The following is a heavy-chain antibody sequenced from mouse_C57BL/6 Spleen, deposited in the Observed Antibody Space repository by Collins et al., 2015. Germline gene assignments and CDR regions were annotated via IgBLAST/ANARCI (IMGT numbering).Heavy chain of an antibody. Sequence: PGRGLEWIGRIDPNSGGTKYIEKFKTKATLTVDKPSSTAYMQLSSLTSEDSAVYYCARGGYSFAYWGQGTLVTVSA. CDR3: ARGGYSFAY. CDR2: IDPNSGGT. D-gene: IGHD1-1*01. J-gene: IGHJ3*01. V-gene: IGHV1-72*01.